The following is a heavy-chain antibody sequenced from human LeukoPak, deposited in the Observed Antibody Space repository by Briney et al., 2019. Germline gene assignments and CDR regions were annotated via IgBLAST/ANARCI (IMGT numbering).Heavy chain of an antibody. CDR1: GGSISSGDSY. D-gene: IGHD3-22*01. CDR3: ARGPYYYDSSGYSSLDY. J-gene: IGHJ4*02. Sequence: PSETLSLTCTVSGGSISSGDSYWSWIRQPPGKGLEWSGYIYYSGSTFYNPSLKSRVTIAVDTCKNQFSLKLSFVTAADTAVYYCARGPYYYDSSGYSSLDYWGQGTLVTGSS. V-gene: IGHV4-30-4*01. CDR2: IYYSGST.